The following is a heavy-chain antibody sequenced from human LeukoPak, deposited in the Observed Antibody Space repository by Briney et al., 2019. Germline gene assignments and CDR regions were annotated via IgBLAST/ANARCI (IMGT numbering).Heavy chain of an antibody. CDR3: ASNSWNHAFDI. CDR2: IKQDGSEK. V-gene: IGHV3-7*01. CDR1: GFTFNRYN. Sequence: TGGSLRLSCAASGFTFNRYNMNWVRRAPGKGLEWVANIKQDGSEKFYVDSVKGRFTISRDNAKNSLYLQMDSLRAEDTAVYFCASNSWNHAFDIWGQGTMVTVSS. J-gene: IGHJ3*02. D-gene: IGHD1-1*01.